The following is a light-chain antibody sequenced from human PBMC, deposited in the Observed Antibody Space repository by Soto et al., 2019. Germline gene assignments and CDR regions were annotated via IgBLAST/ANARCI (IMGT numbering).Light chain of an antibody. CDR2: RNN. J-gene: IGLJ2*01. V-gene: IGLV1-47*01. CDR3: AAWDDSLSGVV. Sequence: QAVVTQPPSASGTPGQRVTISCSGSSSNIGSNYVFWYQHLPGPAPKLLIYRNNQRPSGFPDRFSGSKSGTSASLAISGLRSEDETDYYCAAWDDSLSGVVFGGGTKLTVL. CDR1: SSNIGSNY.